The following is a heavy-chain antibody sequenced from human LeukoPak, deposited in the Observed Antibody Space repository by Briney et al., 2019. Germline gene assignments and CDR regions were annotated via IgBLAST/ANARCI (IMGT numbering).Heavy chain of an antibody. CDR1: GGSFSGYY. CDR3: ARAEHIVVVTRGLYFDS. V-gene: IGHV4-34*01. J-gene: IGHJ4*02. D-gene: IGHD2-21*02. Sequence: SETLSLTCPVYGGSFSGYYWSWIRQPPGKALEWIGEINHRGSTNYNPSLQSRVTISVDTSKNQFSLKLSSVTASDTAVYYCARAEHIVVVTRGLYFDSWGQGTLITVSS. CDR2: INHRGST.